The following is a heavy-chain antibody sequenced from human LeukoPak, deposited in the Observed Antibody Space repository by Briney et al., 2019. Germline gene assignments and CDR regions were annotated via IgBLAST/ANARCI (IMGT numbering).Heavy chain of an antibody. CDR1: GGSFSGYY. CDR2: INHSGST. V-gene: IGHV4-34*01. CDR3: ARGLIAAPRRWFDP. D-gene: IGHD6-6*01. J-gene: IGHJ5*02. Sequence: SETLSLTCAVYGGSFSGYYWSWIRQPPGKGLEWIGEINHSGSTNYNPSLKSRVTISVDTSKNQFSPKLSSVTAADTAVYYCARGLIAAPRRWFDPWGQGTLVTVSS.